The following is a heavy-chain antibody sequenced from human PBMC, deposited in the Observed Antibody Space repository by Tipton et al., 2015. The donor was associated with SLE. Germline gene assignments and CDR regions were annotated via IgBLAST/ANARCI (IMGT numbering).Heavy chain of an antibody. CDR3: ALEEDWGDDAFDI. CDR2: IYHSGST. Sequence: TLSLTCAVFGGSISRNNWWSWVRQPPGKGLEWIGEIYHSGSTNYNPSLKSRVTISVDKSKNQFSLKLNSVTAEDTAVYYCALEEDWGDDAFDIWGQGTMVTVSS. D-gene: IGHD7-27*01. J-gene: IGHJ3*02. CDR1: GGSISRNNW. V-gene: IGHV4-4*02.